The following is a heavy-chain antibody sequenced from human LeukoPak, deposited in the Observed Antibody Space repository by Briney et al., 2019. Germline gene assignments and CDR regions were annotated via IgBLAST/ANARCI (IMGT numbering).Heavy chain of an antibody. CDR1: GYTFTSYY. Sequence: ASVKVSCKASGYTFTSYYMHWVRQAPGQGLEWMGGIIPIFGTANYAQKFQGRVTITADESTSTAYMELSSLRSEDTAVYYCARPEMVYYYDSSGTRGPFDYWGQGTLVTVSS. V-gene: IGHV1-69*13. J-gene: IGHJ4*02. CDR2: IIPIFGTA. CDR3: ARPEMVYYYDSSGTRGPFDY. D-gene: IGHD3-22*01.